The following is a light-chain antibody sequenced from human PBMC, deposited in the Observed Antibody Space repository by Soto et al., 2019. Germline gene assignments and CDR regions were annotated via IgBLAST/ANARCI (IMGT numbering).Light chain of an antibody. J-gene: IGKJ1*01. V-gene: IGKV1-27*01. CDR2: AAS. CDR3: QKHGA. CDR1: QGISNY. Sequence: DIRMTQSPSSLSASVGDRVTITCRASQGISNYLAWYQQKPGKVPKLLIYAASTLQSGVPSRFSGSGSGTDFTLTISSLQPEDVATYYCQKHGAFGQGTKVEIK.